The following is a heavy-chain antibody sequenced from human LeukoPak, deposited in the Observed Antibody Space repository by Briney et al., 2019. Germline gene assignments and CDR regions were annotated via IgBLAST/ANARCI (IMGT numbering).Heavy chain of an antibody. CDR2: INHSGST. V-gene: IGHV4-34*01. CDR1: GGSFSGYY. CDR3: ASPHPYYYDSSGYDY. D-gene: IGHD3-22*01. Sequence: SETLSLTCAVYGGSFSGYYWSWIRQPPGKGLEWIGGINHSGSTNYNPSLKSRVTILVDTSKNQFSLKLSSVTAADTAVYYCASPHPYYYDSSGYDYWGQGTLVTVSS. J-gene: IGHJ4*02.